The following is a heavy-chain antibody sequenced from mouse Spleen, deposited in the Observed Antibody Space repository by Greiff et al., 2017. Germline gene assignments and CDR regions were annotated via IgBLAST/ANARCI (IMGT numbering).Heavy chain of an antibody. CDR1: GFTFSSYA. J-gene: IGHJ3*01. D-gene: IGHD4-1*02. Sequence: DVKLVESGGGLVKPGGSLKLSCAASGFTFSSYAMSWVRQTPEKRLEWVATISSGGSYTYYPDSVKGRFTISRDNAKNTLYLQMSSLRSEDTAMYYCARHQLGESGFAYWGQGTLVTVSA. CDR3: ARHQLGESGFAY. CDR2: ISSGGSYT. V-gene: IGHV5-9-3*01.